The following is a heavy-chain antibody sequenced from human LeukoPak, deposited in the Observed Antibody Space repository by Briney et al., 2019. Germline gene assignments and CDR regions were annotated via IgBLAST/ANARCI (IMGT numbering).Heavy chain of an antibody. J-gene: IGHJ4*02. V-gene: IGHV3-53*01. CDR1: GFTVSSNY. CDR2: IYSGGST. Sequence: PGGSLRLSCAASGFTVSSNYMSWVRQAPGKGLEWVSVIYSGGSTYYADSVKGRFTISRDNSKNTLYLQMNSLRAEDTAVYYCARDPGYCSGGSCWLDYWGQGTLVTVSS. D-gene: IGHD2-15*01. CDR3: ARDPGYCSGGSCWLDY.